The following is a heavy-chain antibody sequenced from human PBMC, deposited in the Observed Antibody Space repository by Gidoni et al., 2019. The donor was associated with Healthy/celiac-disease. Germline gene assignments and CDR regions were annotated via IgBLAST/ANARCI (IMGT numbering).Heavy chain of an antibody. CDR1: GFTFSSYG. Sequence: QVQLVESGGGVVQPGWSLRLSCAPFGFTFSSYGMHWVRQAPATGLEWVAVISYDGSNNYYADSVKGRFTISRDNSKNTLYLQMNSLRAEDTAVYYCAKERGLYDYGDYGGYFDYWGQGTLVTVSS. D-gene: IGHD4-17*01. CDR3: AKERGLYDYGDYGGYFDY. CDR2: ISYDGSNN. V-gene: IGHV3-30*18. J-gene: IGHJ4*02.